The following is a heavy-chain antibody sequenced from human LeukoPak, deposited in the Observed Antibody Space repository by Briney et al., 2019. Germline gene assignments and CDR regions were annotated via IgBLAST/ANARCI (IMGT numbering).Heavy chain of an antibody. CDR1: GFTFSSYA. Sequence: GGSLRLSCAASGFTFSSYAMHWVRQAPGKGLEWVAVISYDGSNKYYADSVKGRFTISRDNSKNTLYLQMNSLRAEDTAVYYCARGPVVVIPFYYFDYWGQGTLVTVSS. CDR2: ISYDGSNK. D-gene: IGHD2-21*01. J-gene: IGHJ4*02. V-gene: IGHV3-30*04. CDR3: ARGPVVVIPFYYFDY.